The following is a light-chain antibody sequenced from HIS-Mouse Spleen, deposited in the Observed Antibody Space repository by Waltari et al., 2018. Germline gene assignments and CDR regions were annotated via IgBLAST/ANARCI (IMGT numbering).Light chain of an antibody. CDR2: QDS. CDR1: NSGAKY. Sequence: SYELTQPPSVSVSPGQTASITCPGANSGAKYACLYQQKQGQPPVLVIYQDSKRPSGIPERFSGSNSGNTATLTISGTQAMDEADYYCCSYAGSSTFDVVFGGGTKLTVL. CDR3: CSYAGSSTFDVV. J-gene: IGLJ2*01. V-gene: IGLV3-1*01.